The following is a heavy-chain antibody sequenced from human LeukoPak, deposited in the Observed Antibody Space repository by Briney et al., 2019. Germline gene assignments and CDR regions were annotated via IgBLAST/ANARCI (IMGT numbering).Heavy chain of an antibody. Sequence: ASETLSLTCTVSGGSISSSSYYWGWIRQPPGKGLEWIGSIYYSGSTYYNPSLKSRVTISVDTSKNQFSLKLSSVTAADTAVYYCARHGNTVTGNWFDPWGQGTLVTVSS. J-gene: IGHJ5*02. CDR2: IYYSGST. D-gene: IGHD4-17*01. V-gene: IGHV4-39*01. CDR3: ARHGNTVTGNWFDP. CDR1: GGSISSSSYY.